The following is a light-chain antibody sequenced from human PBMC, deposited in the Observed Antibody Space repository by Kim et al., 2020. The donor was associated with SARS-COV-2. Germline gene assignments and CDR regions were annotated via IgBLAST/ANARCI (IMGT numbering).Light chain of an antibody. J-gene: IGKJ5*01. CDR1: QNVYTF. CDR2: DAS. CDR3: QQRSDWPIT. V-gene: IGKV3-11*01. Sequence: LSPGDRATLSCSASQNVYTFFAWYQQKPGQSPTLLIYDASTRAAGIPARFSGSGSGTDFTLTISSLEPEDFAVYFCQQRSDWPITFGQGTRLEIK.